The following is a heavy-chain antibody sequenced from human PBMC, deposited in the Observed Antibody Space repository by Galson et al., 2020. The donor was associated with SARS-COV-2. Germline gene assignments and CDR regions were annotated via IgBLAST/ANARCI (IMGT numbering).Heavy chain of an antibody. CDR2: ITHSGSI. CDR1: GGSFSGYY. V-gene: IGHV4-34*01. CDR3: ARDSDDDYGDYGAFDI. D-gene: IGHD4-17*01. J-gene: IGHJ3*02. Sequence: SQTLSLTCAVYGGSFSGYYWTWVRQPPGKGLEWIGEITHSGSITHNPSLKSRVTISIDTSKNQFSLTMISVNDADTAVYYCARDSDDDYGDYGAFDIWGQGTMVTVSS.